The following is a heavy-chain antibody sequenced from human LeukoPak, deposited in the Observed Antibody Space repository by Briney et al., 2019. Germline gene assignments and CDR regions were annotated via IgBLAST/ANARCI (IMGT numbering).Heavy chain of an antibody. D-gene: IGHD3-22*01. CDR3: ARGGMDYYDSSGYEGDY. CDR1: GYTFTNYA. J-gene: IGHJ4*02. CDR2: ISAYNGDT. V-gene: IGHV1-18*01. Sequence: ASVKVSCKASGYTFTNYAMNWVRQAPGQGLEWMGWISAYNGDTNYAQKLQGRVTMTTDTSTSTAYMELRSLRSDDTAVYYCARGGMDYYDSSGYEGDYWGQGTLVTVSS.